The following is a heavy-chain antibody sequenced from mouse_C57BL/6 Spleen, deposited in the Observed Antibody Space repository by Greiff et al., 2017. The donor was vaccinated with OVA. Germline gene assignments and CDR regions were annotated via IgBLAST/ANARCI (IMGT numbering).Heavy chain of an antibody. CDR2: ISGGGGNT. J-gene: IGHJ4*01. Sequence: EVKVVESGGGLVKPGGSLKLSCAASGFTFSSYTMSWVRQTPEKRLEWVATISGGGGNTYYPDSVKGRFTISRDNAKNTLYLQMSSLRSEDTALYYCATYGYDHYYAMDYWGQGTSVTVSS. CDR1: GFTFSSYT. D-gene: IGHD2-2*01. CDR3: ATYGYDHYYAMDY. V-gene: IGHV5-9*01.